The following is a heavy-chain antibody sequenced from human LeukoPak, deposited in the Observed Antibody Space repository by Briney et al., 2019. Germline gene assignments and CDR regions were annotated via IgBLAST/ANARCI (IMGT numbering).Heavy chain of an antibody. Sequence: GASVKVSCKASGYTFTGNYMHWVRQAPGQGLEWMGWINPNSGGTTYAQKFQGRVTMTRDTTIRTVYMELSSLRSDDTAVYYCAPEGGVVGGAMRYFHHWGQGTLVTVSS. J-gene: IGHJ1*01. V-gene: IGHV1-2*02. D-gene: IGHD2-2*01. CDR2: INPNSGGT. CDR1: GYTFTGNY. CDR3: APEGGVVGGAMRYFHH.